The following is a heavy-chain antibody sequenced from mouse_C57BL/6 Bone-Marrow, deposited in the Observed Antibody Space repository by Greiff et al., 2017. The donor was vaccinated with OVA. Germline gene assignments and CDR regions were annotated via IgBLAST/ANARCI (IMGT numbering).Heavy chain of an antibody. CDR3: TTDSSGYNDY. V-gene: IGHV14-4*01. J-gene: IGHJ2*01. Sequence: EVKLMESGAELVRPGASVKLSCTASGFNIKDDYMHWVKQRPEQGLEWIGWIDPENGDTEYASKFQGKATITADTSSNTAYLQLSSLTSEDTAVYYCTTDSSGYNDYWGQGTTLTVSS. CDR1: GFNIKDDY. D-gene: IGHD3-2*02. CDR2: IDPENGDT.